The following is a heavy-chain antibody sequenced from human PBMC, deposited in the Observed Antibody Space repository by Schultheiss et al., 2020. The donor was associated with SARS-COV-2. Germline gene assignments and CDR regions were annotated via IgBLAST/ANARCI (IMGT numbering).Heavy chain of an antibody. J-gene: IGHJ6*02. CDR2: IKQDGSEK. Sequence: GESLKISCAASGFTFSSYWMSWVRQAPGKGLEWVANIKQDGSEKYYVDSVKGRFTISRDNAKNSLYLQMNSLRAEDTAVYYCAKGDSSGSNYYGMDVWGQGTTVTVSS. D-gene: IGHD3-22*01. V-gene: IGHV3-7*01. CDR1: GFTFSSYW. CDR3: AKGDSSGSNYYGMDV.